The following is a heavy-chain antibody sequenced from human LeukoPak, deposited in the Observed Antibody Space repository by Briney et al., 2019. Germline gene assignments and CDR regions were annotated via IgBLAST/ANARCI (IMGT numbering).Heavy chain of an antibody. CDR3: ARGRKRSGSSNWFDP. CDR1: GGSISSYY. Sequence: SETLSLTCTVSGGSISSYYWSWIRQPPGKGLEWIGYIYYSGSTDYNPSLKSRVTISVDTSRNQFSLKLSSVTAADTAVYYCARGRKRSGSSNWFDPWGQGTLVTVSS. J-gene: IGHJ5*02. CDR2: IYYSGST. D-gene: IGHD3-10*01. V-gene: IGHV4-59*01.